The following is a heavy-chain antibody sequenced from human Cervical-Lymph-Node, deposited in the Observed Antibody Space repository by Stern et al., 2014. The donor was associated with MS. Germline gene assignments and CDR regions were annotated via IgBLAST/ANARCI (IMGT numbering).Heavy chain of an antibody. V-gene: IGHV5-51*01. Sequence: EVQLVESGAEVKKPGESLTISCKTSGYSFSHFWIGWVRQMPGKGLEWGGIIYPADPATTSSPSFQGQVTISADVSISTAYLQWSSLKASDTAMYYCVRRRDSDSYDTFDIWGQGTMLTVSS. CDR2: IYPADPAT. CDR3: VRRRDSDSYDTFDI. D-gene: IGHD3-22*01. J-gene: IGHJ3*02. CDR1: GYSFSHFW.